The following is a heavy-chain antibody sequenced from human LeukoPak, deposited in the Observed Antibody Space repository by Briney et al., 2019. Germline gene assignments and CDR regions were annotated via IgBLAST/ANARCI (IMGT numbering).Heavy chain of an antibody. D-gene: IGHD3-22*01. CDR1: GYTFTSYG. CDR2: ISAYNGNT. Sequence: ASVKVSCKASGYTFTSYGISWVRQAPGQGLEWMGWISAYNGNTNYAQKLQGRVTMTTDTSTSTAYMELRSLRSDDTAVYYCARDPPPYYYDSSGYYDDYWGQGTLVTVSS. J-gene: IGHJ4*02. V-gene: IGHV1-18*01. CDR3: ARDPPPYYYDSSGYYDDY.